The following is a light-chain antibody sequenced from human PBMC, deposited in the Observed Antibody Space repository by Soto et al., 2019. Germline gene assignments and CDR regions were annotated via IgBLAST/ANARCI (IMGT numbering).Light chain of an antibody. V-gene: IGKV3-20*01. J-gene: IGKJ3*01. Sequence: EIVLTQSPGTLSLSPGERATLSCRASQSVSSSYLVWHQQKPGQAPRLLIYGASSRATGIPDRFSGSGSGTDFTLTISRLEPEDFSVYYCHQYGTAPLTFGPGTKVDIK. CDR3: HQYGTAPLT. CDR2: GAS. CDR1: QSVSSSY.